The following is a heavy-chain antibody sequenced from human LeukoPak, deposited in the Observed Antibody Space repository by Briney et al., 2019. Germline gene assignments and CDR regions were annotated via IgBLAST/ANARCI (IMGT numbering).Heavy chain of an antibody. CDR2: IYYSGST. V-gene: IGHV4-59*08. Sequence: PSETLSLTCTVSGGSISSYYWSWIRQPPGKGLEWIGYIYYSGSTDYNPSLKSRVTISVDTSKNQFSLKLSSVTAADTAVYYCAGQQLVPEYFDYWGQGTLVTVSS. D-gene: IGHD6-13*01. J-gene: IGHJ4*02. CDR1: GGSISSYY. CDR3: AGQQLVPEYFDY.